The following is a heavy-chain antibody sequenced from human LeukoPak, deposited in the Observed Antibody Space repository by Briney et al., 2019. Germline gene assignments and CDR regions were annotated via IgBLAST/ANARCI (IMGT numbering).Heavy chain of an antibody. V-gene: IGHV5-51*01. CDR1: GYSFTSYW. CDR2: IYPGDSDT. CDR3: ARGPPNCSGGSCYLNY. J-gene: IGHJ4*02. D-gene: IGHD2-15*01. Sequence: GESLQISCKGSGYSFTSYWIGWVRQMPGKGLEWMGIIYPGDSDTRYSPSFQGQVTISADKSISTAYLQWSSLKASDTAMYYCARGPPNCSGGSCYLNYWGQGTLVTVSS.